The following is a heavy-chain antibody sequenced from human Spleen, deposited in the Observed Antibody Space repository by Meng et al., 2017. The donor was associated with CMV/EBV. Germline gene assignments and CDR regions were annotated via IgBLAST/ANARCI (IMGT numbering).Heavy chain of an antibody. CDR1: GGTFASYT. Sequence: SVKVSCKASGGTFASYTIDWVRLAPGQGLEWIGRIIPILDITHFAQNFQDRATITADKSTGTAYLELSSLTSDDTAVYYCARGPDMSPEGYFEYWGQGTLVTVSS. V-gene: IGHV1-69*02. CDR2: IIPILDIT. CDR3: ARGPDMSPEGYFEY. J-gene: IGHJ4*02. D-gene: IGHD3-9*01.